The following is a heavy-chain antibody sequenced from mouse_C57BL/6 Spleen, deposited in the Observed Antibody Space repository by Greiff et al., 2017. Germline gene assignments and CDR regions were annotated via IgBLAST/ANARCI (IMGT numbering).Heavy chain of an antibody. D-gene: IGHD1-1*01. CDR3: AFYFGSSPYYARGY. CDR2: IDPEDGDT. CDR1: GFNINDYY. Sequence: VQLKQSGAELVKPGASVKLSCTASGFNINDYYMHWVKQRTEQGLEWIGRIDPEDGDTKYAPKFQGKATITADTSSNTAYLQLSSLTSEDTSVYYCAFYFGSSPYYARGYWGQETSVTVSS. V-gene: IGHV14-2*01. J-gene: IGHJ4*01.